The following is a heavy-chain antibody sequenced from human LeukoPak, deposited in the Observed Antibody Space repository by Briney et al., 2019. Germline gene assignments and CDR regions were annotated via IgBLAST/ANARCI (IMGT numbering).Heavy chain of an antibody. V-gene: IGHV3-11*04. J-gene: IGHJ4*02. CDR1: GFTFSDYY. Sequence: GGPLRLSCVASGFTFSDYYMSWIRQAPGKGLEWVSYISSSGSTIYYADSVKGRFTISRDNAKNSLYQQMNSLRAEDTAVYYCARYVLRYFDSRFDYWGQGTLVTVSS. D-gene: IGHD3-9*01. CDR2: ISSSGSTI. CDR3: ARYVLRYFDSRFDY.